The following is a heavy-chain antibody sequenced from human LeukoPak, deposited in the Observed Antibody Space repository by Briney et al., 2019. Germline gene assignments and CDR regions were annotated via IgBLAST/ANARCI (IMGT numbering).Heavy chain of an antibody. V-gene: IGHV3-20*01. Sequence: GGSLRLSCAASGFTFDDYNMSWVRQAPGEGLEWVSNINWNAGNAGYAESVKGRFTISRDKAKNSLYLQMNSLLLCERANGGYPRFDYWGQGTLVTVSS. CDR3: PRFDY. D-gene: IGHD3-16*02. CDR2: INWNAGNA. CDR1: GFTFDDYN. J-gene: IGHJ4*02.